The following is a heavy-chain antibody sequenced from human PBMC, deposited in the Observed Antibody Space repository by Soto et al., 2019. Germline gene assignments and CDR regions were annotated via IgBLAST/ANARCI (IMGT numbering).Heavy chain of an antibody. CDR1: GFTFISYD. CDR3: ARGKYSSGWSYDAFDI. Sequence: GGSLRLSCAASGFTFISYDMHWVRQATGKGLEWVSAIGTAGDTYYPGSVKGRFTISRENAKNSLYLQMNSLRAGDTAVYYCARGKYSSGWSYDAFDIWGQGTMVTVSS. D-gene: IGHD6-19*01. J-gene: IGHJ3*02. V-gene: IGHV3-13*01. CDR2: IGTAGDT.